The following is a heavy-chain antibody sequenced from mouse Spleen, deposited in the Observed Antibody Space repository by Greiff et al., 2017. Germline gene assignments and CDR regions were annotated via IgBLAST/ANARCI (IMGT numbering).Heavy chain of an antibody. D-gene: IGHD1-1*01. CDR3: TRGYYGSRWGWFAY. CDR1: GFNITDYY. CDR2: IDPEDGDT. Sequence: VQLQQSGAELVRPGASVKLSCTASGFNITDYYMHWVKQRPEQGLEWIGRIDPEDGDTEYAPKFQGKATMTADTSSNTAYLQLSSLTSEDTAVYYCTRGYYGSRWGWFAYWGQGTLVTVSA. V-gene: IGHV14-1*01. J-gene: IGHJ3*01.